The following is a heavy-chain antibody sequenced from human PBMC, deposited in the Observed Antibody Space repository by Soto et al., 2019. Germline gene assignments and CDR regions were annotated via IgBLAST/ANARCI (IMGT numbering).Heavy chain of an antibody. V-gene: IGHV3-66*01. D-gene: IGHD2-15*01. CDR2: IQSGGTT. CDR1: GFTVSSKY. Sequence: GGSLRLSCAASGFTVSSKYMTWFRQAPGKGLEWVSLIQSGGTTYYADSVKGRFTISRDTSENTLHLQMDSLRVEDTAVYYCARDDVLCDGGRCYGIPLAVWGKGTTVTVSS. J-gene: IGHJ6*04. CDR3: ARDDVLCDGGRCYGIPLAV.